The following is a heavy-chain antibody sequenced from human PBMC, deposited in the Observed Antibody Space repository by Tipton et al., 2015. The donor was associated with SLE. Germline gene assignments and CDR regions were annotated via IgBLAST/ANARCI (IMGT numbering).Heavy chain of an antibody. Sequence: TLSLTCTVSGGSIRSYYWSWIRQAPGKGLEWIGYIYDSENTNYNPSLKSRVTISSDTSKNQFSLKLSSVTAADTAVYYCARARWYSSGSAMGDAFDIWGQGTMVTVSS. CDR1: GGSIRSYY. CDR3: ARARWYSSGSAMGDAFDI. CDR2: IYDSENT. D-gene: IGHD6-19*01. V-gene: IGHV4-59*08. J-gene: IGHJ3*02.